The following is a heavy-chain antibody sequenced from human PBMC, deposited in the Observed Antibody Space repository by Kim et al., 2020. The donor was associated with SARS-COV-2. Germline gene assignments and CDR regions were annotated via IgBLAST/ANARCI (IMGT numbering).Heavy chain of an antibody. D-gene: IGHD1-26*01. V-gene: IGHV4-30-4*01. CDR2: IYYSGST. J-gene: IGHJ4*02. CDR1: GGSISSGDYY. Sequence: SETLSLTCTVSGGSISSGDYYWSWIRQPPGKGLEWIGYIYYSGSTYYNPSLKSRITISVDTSKNQFSLKLSSVTAADTAVYYCARDPISGSYEIDYWGQGTLVTVSS. CDR3: ARDPISGSYEIDY.